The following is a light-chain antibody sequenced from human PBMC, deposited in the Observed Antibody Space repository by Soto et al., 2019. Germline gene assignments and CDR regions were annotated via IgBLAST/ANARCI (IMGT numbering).Light chain of an antibody. Sequence: QSALTQPPSASGSPGQSVTISCTGSSSDVGAYNYVSWYQQHPGKAPKLMIYEVTKRPSGVPDRFSGSKSGNTASLTVSGLQAEDKADYYCSSYAGSNNLPFGGGTKLTVL. V-gene: IGLV2-8*01. CDR2: EVT. CDR1: SSDVGAYNY. J-gene: IGLJ3*02. CDR3: SSYAGSNNLP.